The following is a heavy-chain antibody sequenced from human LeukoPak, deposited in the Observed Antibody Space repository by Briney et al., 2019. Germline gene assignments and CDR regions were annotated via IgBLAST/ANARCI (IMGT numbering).Heavy chain of an antibody. CDR2: TYYRSTWYN. D-gene: IGHD2-2*01. CDR1: GDIVSSNSAT. J-gene: IGHJ5*02. V-gene: IGHV6-1*01. CDR3: ARRLTQYDCFDP. Sequence: SQTLSLTCAISGDIVSSNSATWNWIRQSPSRGLEWLGRTYYRSTWYNDYAVSVRGRITVNPDTSKNQFSLHLNSVTPEDTAVYYCARRLTQYDCFDPWGQGILVTVSS.